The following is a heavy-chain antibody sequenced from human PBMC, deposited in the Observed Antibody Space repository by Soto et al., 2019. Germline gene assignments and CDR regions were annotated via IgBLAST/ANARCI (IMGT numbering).Heavy chain of an antibody. D-gene: IGHD4-17*01. CDR2: IYYSGST. CDR1: GGSISSSSYY. V-gene: IGHV4-39*01. Sequence: SETLSLTCTVSGGSISSSSYYWGWIRQPPGKGLEWIGSIYYSGSTYYNPSLKSRVTISVDTSKNQFSLKLSSVTAADTAVYYCVGGYGDYYFDDWGQGTLVTVSS. J-gene: IGHJ4*02. CDR3: VGGYGDYYFDD.